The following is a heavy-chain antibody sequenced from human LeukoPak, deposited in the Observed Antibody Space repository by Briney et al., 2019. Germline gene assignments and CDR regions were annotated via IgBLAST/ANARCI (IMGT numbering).Heavy chain of an antibody. CDR1: GFTFSRNW. D-gene: IGHD6-13*01. J-gene: IGHJ4*02. CDR2: IKQDGSER. V-gene: IGHV3-7*01. Sequence: GGSLRLSCAASGFTFSRNWMSWVRQAPGKGLEWVANIKQDGSERHYVDSVKGRFTISRDNTKNSLFLQMNSLRAEDTAVYYCAREVHPAAAEDYWGQGTLVTVSP. CDR3: AREVHPAAAEDY.